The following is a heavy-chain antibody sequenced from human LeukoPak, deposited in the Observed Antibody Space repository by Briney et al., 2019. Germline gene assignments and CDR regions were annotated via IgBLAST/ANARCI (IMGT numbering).Heavy chain of an antibody. J-gene: IGHJ4*02. CDR3: ARSEMRYCSSISCYSGDY. V-gene: IGHV1-69*13. CDR2: IIPMFGTA. CDR1: GGTFSSNA. D-gene: IGHD2-2*01. Sequence: ASAKVSCKASGGTFSSNAISWVRQAPGQGLEWMGGIIPMFGTANYAQKFQGRVTITADEYTSTVYMELSSLRSEDTAVYYCARSEMRYCSSISCYSGDYWGQGTLVTVSS.